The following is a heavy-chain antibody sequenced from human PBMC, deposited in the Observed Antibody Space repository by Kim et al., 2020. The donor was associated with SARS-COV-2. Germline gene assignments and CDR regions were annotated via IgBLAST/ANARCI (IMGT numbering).Heavy chain of an antibody. D-gene: IGHD3-22*01. CDR3: ARRRAMAYYYDSSGYYYDY. Sequence: SRVPISVDTSKNQFSLKLSSVTAADTAVYYCARRRAMAYYYDSSGYYYDYWGQGTLVTVSS. V-gene: IGHV4-39*01. J-gene: IGHJ4*02.